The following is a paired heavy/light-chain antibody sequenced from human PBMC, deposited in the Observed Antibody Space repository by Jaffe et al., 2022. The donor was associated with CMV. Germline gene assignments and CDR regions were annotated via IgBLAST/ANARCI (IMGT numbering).Heavy chain of an antibody. Sequence: EVQLVESGGGLVQPGRSLRLSCEASGFTFDDYAMHWVRQAPGKGLEWVSGISWSSGDIIYAASVKGRFTISRDNAKKFLFLQMNGLRVEDTAVYYCARRQSGYNFDYWGQGTLVTVSS. CDR3: ARRQSGYNFDY. J-gene: IGHJ4*02. D-gene: IGHD5-12*01. CDR1: GFTFDDYA. CDR2: ISWSSGDI. V-gene: IGHV3-9*01.
Light chain of an antibody. J-gene: IGKJ2*03. V-gene: IGKV3-20*01. Sequence: EIVLTQSPDTLSLSPGERATLSCRASQSVSGNYLAWYQQKVGQAPRLLIYGASSRATGIPDRFSGSGSGTDFTLTVSRLEPEDFAVYYCQQYGGSPPYSFGQGTKLEIK. CDR1: QSVSGNY. CDR3: QQYGGSPPYS. CDR2: GAS.